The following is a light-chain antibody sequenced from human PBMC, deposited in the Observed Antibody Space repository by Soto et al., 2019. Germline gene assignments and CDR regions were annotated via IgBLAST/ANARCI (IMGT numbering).Light chain of an antibody. V-gene: IGLV2-18*02. CDR3: SSSTLSSTVV. Sequence: QSALTQPPSVSGSPGQSVTISCTGTSSDVGSYNRVSWYQQPPGTAPKFMIYEVSNRPSGVPDRFSGSNSGNTASLTISGLEAEDDADYYCSSSTLSSTVVFGGGTQLTVL. CDR2: EVS. J-gene: IGLJ2*01. CDR1: SSDVGSYNR.